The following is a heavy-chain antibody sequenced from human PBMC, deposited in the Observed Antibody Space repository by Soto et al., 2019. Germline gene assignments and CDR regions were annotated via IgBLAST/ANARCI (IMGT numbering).Heavy chain of an antibody. CDR3: ARIYDSSGYVDY. J-gene: IGHJ4*02. D-gene: IGHD3-22*01. CDR1: GGSISSSSYY. Sequence: PSETLSLTCTVSGGSISSSSYYWGWIRQPPGKGLEWIGSIYFRGSTYYSPSLKGRGTISVDTSKNQFSLKLSSVTAADTAVYYCARIYDSSGYVDYWGQGALVTVS. CDR2: IYFRGST. V-gene: IGHV4-39*07.